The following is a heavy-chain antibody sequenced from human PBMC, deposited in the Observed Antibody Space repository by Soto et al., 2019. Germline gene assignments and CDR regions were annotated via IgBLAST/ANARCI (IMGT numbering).Heavy chain of an antibody. CDR2: LYYSGNT. Sequence: QVQLQESGPGVVKPSETPSLTCTVSGGSISPFYWSWVRQPPGKGLAWIGYLYYSGNTNYNPSLKSRVTISVDASKNQVSLRLTSVTAADTAVYYCARVGGVAARTFDYWGQGTVVTVSS. J-gene: IGHJ4*02. V-gene: IGHV4-59*01. D-gene: IGHD2-15*01. CDR3: ARVGGVAARTFDY. CDR1: GGSISPFY.